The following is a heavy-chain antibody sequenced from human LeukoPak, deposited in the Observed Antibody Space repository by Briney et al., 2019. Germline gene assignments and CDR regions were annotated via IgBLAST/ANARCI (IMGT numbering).Heavy chain of an antibody. V-gene: IGHV1-2*02. Sequence: GASVKVSCKASGYSFTGYYIHWVRQAPGQGLAWMGWIKPYSGDTNYAQKFQGRVTMTRDTSISTAYMELSRLRSDDTAVYYCARDRGGLFCSGGSCYHYHYYMDVWGKGTTVTISS. CDR2: IKPYSGDT. CDR3: ARDRGGLFCSGGSCYHYHYYMDV. J-gene: IGHJ6*03. CDR1: GYSFTGYY. D-gene: IGHD2-15*01.